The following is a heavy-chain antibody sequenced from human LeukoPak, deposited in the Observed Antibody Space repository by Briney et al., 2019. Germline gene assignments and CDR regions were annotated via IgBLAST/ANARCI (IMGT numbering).Heavy chain of an antibody. CDR2: ISSSSSYI. V-gene: IGHV3-21*01. D-gene: IGHD3-10*01. J-gene: IGHJ4*02. Sequence: PGGSLRLSCAASGFTFSSYSMNWVRQAPGKGLEWVSSISSSSSYIYYADSVKGRFTISRDNAKNSLYLQMNSLRAEDTAVYYCARGLWFGELGFDYWGQGTLVTVSS. CDR3: ARGLWFGELGFDY. CDR1: GFTFSSYS.